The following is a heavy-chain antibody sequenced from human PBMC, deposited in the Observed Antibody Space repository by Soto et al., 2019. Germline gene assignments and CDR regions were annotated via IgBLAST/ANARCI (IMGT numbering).Heavy chain of an antibody. Sequence: GGSLRLSCAAAGFPFSSYWMHWVRQAPGKGLEWVSVISGSGDSTYYADSVKGRFTISRDNSKNTLYLQMNSLRTEDTAVYYCARRGPGTYFDYWGQGTLVTVSS. CDR3: ARRGPGTYFDY. D-gene: IGHD6-13*01. CDR2: ISGSGDST. J-gene: IGHJ4*02. CDR1: GFPFSSYW. V-gene: IGHV3-23*01.